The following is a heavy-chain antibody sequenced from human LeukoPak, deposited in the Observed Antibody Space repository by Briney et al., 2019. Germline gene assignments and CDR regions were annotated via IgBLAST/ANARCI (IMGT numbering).Heavy chain of an antibody. CDR2: IIPIFGTA. V-gene: IGHV1-69*13. J-gene: IGHJ6*04. Sequence: SVKVSCKASGYTFTGYYLHWVRQAPGQGPEWMGGIIPIFGTANYAQKFQGRVTITADESTSTAYMELSSLRSEDTAVYYCASTARNYYYYGMDVWGKGTTVTVSS. CDR3: ASTARNYYYYGMDV. CDR1: GYTFTGYY. D-gene: IGHD2-21*02.